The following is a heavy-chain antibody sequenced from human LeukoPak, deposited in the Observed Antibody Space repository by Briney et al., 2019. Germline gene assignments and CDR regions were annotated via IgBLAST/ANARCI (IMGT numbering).Heavy chain of an antibody. CDR2: INHSGST. CDR3: AGKPPVTSNY. CDR1: GGSFSGYY. J-gene: IGHJ4*02. V-gene: IGHV4-34*01. Sequence: SETLSLTCAVYGGSFSGYYWSWIRQPPGKGLEWIGEINHSGSTNYNPSLKSRVTISVDTSKNQFSLKLSSVTAADTAVYYCAGKPPVTSNYWGQETLVTVSP. D-gene: IGHD5-18*01.